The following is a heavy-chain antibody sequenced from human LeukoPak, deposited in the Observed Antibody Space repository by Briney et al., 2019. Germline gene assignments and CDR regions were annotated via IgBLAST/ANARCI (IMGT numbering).Heavy chain of an antibody. CDR3: ARGPERWLQLGFDY. V-gene: IGHV4-59*01. J-gene: IGHJ4*02. D-gene: IGHD5-24*01. CDR1: GGSISSYY. CDR2: IYYSGST. Sequence: SETLSLTCTVSGGSISSYYWSWIRQPPGKGLEWIGYIYYSGSTNYNPSLKSRVTISVDTSKNQFSLKLSSVTAADMAVYYCARGPERWLQLGFDYWGQGTLVTVSS.